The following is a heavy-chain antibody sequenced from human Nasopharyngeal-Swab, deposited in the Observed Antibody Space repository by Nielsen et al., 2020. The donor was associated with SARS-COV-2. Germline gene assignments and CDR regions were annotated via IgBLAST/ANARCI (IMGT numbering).Heavy chain of an antibody. D-gene: IGHD3-16*01. Sequence: GRQAPGKGLEWVANIKQGGSERNYVDSVKGRFTISRDNAKNTLYLQMNSLRAEDTAVYYCAREAREGGGFDIWGQGTMVTVSS. J-gene: IGHJ3*02. CDR2: IKQGGSER. V-gene: IGHV3-7*01. CDR3: AREAREGGGFDI.